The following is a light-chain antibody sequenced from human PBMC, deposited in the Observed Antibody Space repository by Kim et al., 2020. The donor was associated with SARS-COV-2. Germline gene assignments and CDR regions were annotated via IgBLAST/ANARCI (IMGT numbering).Light chain of an antibody. V-gene: IGLV10-54*01. CDR3: SACDTSLGAWV. CDR2: RDN. CDR1: SNDVVNEV. Sequence: RPTATPTCTANSNDVVNEVAALLQQHQGHPPKLLFHRDNTRPPSISDRLSASTSGNTASLTITGLHPEDEAAYYCSACDTSLGAWVFAGGTKLTFL. J-gene: IGLJ3*02.